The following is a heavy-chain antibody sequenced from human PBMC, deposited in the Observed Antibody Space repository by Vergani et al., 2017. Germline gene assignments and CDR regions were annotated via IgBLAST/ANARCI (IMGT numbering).Heavy chain of an antibody. D-gene: IGHD6-19*01. CDR1: GFTFSSYA. Sequence: EVQLVESGGGLVKPGGSLRLSCAASGFTFSSYAMSWVRQAPGKGLEWVSAISGSGGSTYYADSVKGRFTISRDNSKNTLYLQMNSLRAEDTAVYYCAKGGWGLEGYYYGMDVWGQGTTVTVSS. J-gene: IGHJ6*02. CDR2: ISGSGGST. V-gene: IGHV3-23*04. CDR3: AKGGWGLEGYYYGMDV.